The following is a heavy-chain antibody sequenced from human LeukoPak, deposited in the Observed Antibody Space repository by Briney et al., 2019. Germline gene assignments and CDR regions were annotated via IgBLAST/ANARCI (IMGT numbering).Heavy chain of an antibody. CDR2: IIPMFAPA. V-gene: IGHV1-69*05. J-gene: IGHJ5*02. CDR3: ARGAHSGSYSSWFHP. CDR1: GGTFKSYA. D-gene: IGHD3-10*01. Sequence: WASVKVSCKASGGTFKSYAITWVRQAPGQGLGWRGGIIPMFAPARYAQNFQGRVTITTDESTSTAYMELSSLKSEDTAVYYCARGAHSGSYSSWFHPWGQGTLVTVSS.